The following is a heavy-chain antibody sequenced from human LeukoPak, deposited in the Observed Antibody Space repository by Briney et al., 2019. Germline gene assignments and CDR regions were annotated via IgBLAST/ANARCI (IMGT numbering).Heavy chain of an antibody. Sequence: SETLSLTYAVSGYSISSGYYWGWIRQPPGKGLEWIGSIYHSGSTYYNPSLKSRVTISVDTSKNQFSLKLSSVTAADTAVYYCAAEYYDILTGYYRVRAFDIWGQGTMVTVSS. V-gene: IGHV4-38-2*01. CDR2: IYHSGST. CDR1: GYSISSGYY. J-gene: IGHJ3*02. CDR3: AAEYYDILTGYYRVRAFDI. D-gene: IGHD3-9*01.